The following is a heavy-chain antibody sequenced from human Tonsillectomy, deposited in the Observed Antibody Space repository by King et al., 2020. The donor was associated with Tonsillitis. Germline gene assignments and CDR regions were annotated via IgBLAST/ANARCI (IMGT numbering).Heavy chain of an antibody. CDR3: ARASIGGRLERRPPDYYYYGMAV. J-gene: IGHJ6*02. Sequence: QLVQSGAEVKKPGASVKVSCKASGYTFTSYGISWVRQAPGQGLEWMGWISAYNGNTNYAQKLQARVTVTTDTSTNTAYMELRSLRSDETAVYYCARASIGGRLERRPPDYYYYGMAVWGQGTTFTFSS. V-gene: IGHV1-18*04. CDR1: GYTFTSYG. CDR2: ISAYNGNT. D-gene: IGHD1-1*01.